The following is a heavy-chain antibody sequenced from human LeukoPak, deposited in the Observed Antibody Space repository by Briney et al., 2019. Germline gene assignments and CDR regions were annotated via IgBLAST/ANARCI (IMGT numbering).Heavy chain of an antibody. CDR1: GGSISSYY. Sequence: PSETLSLTCTVSGGSISSYYWSWIRQPAGKGLEWIGRIYTSGSTNYNPSLKSRVTMSVGTSKNQFSLKLSSVTAADTTVYYCARDQGLLYGGNFFDYWGQGTLVTVSS. J-gene: IGHJ4*02. V-gene: IGHV4-4*07. D-gene: IGHD4-23*01. CDR3: ARDQGLLYGGNFFDY. CDR2: IYTSGST.